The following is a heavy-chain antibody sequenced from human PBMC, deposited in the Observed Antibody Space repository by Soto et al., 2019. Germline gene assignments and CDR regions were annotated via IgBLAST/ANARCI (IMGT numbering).Heavy chain of an antibody. J-gene: IGHJ3*02. Sequence: SETLSLTCTVSGDSLSGYYWSWIRQIPDKGLEWIGYFYSSGSPHHNPSLKSRVTMSEDTSKNHFSLKLSSVTAADTAVYYCARVGYYDGSGYNTFYIWGQGTMVTVSS. CDR1: GDSLSGYY. V-gene: IGHV4-59*12. CDR3: ARVGYYDGSGYNTFYI. CDR2: FYSSGSP. D-gene: IGHD3-22*01.